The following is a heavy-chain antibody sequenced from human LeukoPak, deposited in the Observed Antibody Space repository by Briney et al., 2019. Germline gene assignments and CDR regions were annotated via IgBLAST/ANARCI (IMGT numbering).Heavy chain of an antibody. CDR2: INPNSGGT. J-gene: IGHJ4*02. Sequence: ASVKVSCKASGYTFTGYYMHWVRQAPGQGLEWMGWINPNSGGTNYAQKFQGRVTMTRDTSISTAYMELSRLRSGDTAVYYCARVQGYCSSTSCYPDTNFDYWGQGTLVTVSS. D-gene: IGHD2-2*01. V-gene: IGHV1-2*02. CDR1: GYTFTGYY. CDR3: ARVQGYCSSTSCYPDTNFDY.